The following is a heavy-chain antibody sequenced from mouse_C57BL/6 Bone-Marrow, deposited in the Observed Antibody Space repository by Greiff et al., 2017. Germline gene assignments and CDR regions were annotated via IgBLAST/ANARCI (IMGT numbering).Heavy chain of an antibody. CDR3: ARGYYSNYGDY. J-gene: IGHJ3*01. CDR1: GYSFTSGYY. Sequence: EVKLMESGPGLVKPSQSLSLTCSVTGYSFTSGYYWNWIRQFPGNKLEWMGYISYYGSNNYDPSLKNRISITRDTSKNPFFLKLNSVTTEDTATYYCARGYYSNYGDYWGQGTLGTVSA. CDR2: ISYYGSN. D-gene: IGHD2-5*01. V-gene: IGHV3-6*01.